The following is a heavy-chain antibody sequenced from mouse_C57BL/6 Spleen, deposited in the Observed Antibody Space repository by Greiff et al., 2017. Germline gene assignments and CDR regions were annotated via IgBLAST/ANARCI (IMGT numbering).Heavy chain of an antibody. V-gene: IGHV1-15*01. CDR2: IDPETGGT. CDR1: GYTFTDYE. J-gene: IGHJ2*01. D-gene: IGHD1-1*01. Sequence: VQLQQSGAELVRLGASVTLSCKASGYTFTDYEMHWVKQTPVHGLEWIGAIDPETGGTAYNQKFKGKAILTADKSSSTAYMELRSLTSEDSAVYYCTNYYGSRDYWGQGTTLTVSS. CDR3: TNYYGSRDY.